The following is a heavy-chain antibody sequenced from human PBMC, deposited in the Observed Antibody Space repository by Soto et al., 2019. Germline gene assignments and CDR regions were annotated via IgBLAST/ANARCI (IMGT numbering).Heavy chain of an antibody. J-gene: IGHJ4*02. D-gene: IGHD5-18*01. CDR2: IYSGGST. Sequence: GGSLRLSCAASGFTVSSNYMSWVRQAPGKGLEWVSVIYSGGSTYYADSVKGRFTISRDNSQNTLFLQMTSLRADDTAVYYCAKGGYTFAYEWGQGALVTVSS. CDR3: AKGGYTFAYE. CDR1: GFTVSSNY. V-gene: IGHV3-53*01.